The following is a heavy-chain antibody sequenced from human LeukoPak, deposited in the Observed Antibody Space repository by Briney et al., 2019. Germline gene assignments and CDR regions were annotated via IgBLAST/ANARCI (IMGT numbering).Heavy chain of an antibody. CDR1: GFTFGSYA. CDR2: TSYDGSNK. D-gene: IGHD6-19*01. CDR3: AREGSSSSFDY. Sequence: GGSLRLPCAASGFTFGSYAMHWVRQAPGKGLEWVAITSYDGSNKNYVDSVKARFTISRDNSKNTLYLQMNSLRTEDTAVYFCAREGSSSSFDYWGQGTLVTVSS. V-gene: IGHV3-30*01. J-gene: IGHJ4*02.